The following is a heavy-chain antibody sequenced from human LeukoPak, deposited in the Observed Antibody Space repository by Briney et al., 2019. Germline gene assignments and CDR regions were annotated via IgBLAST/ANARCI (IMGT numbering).Heavy chain of an antibody. V-gene: IGHV1-2*02. J-gene: IGHJ6*03. D-gene: IGHD3-10*01. CDR2: INPNSGGT. CDR1: GYTFTGYY. CDR3: ARGWYYYGSGSLKLLDYMDV. Sequence: ASVKVSCTASGYTFTGYYMHWVRQAPGQGLEWMGWINPNSGGTNYAQKFQGRVTMTRDTSISTAYMELSSLRSEDTAVYYCARGWYYYGSGSLKLLDYMDVWGKGTTVTISS.